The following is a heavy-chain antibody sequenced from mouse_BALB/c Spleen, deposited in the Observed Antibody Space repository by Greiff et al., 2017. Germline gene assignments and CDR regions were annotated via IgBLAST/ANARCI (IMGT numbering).Heavy chain of an antibody. CDR1: GFNIKDYY. Sequence: EVQRVESGAELVRSGASVKLSCTASGFNIKDYYMHWVKQRPEQGLEWIGWIDPENGDTEYAPKFQGKATMTADTSSNTAYLQLSSLTSEDTAVYYCNHYYGSSYFDYWGQGTTLTVSS. CDR2: IDPENGDT. V-gene: IGHV14-4*02. D-gene: IGHD1-1*01. CDR3: NHYYGSSYFDY. J-gene: IGHJ2*01.